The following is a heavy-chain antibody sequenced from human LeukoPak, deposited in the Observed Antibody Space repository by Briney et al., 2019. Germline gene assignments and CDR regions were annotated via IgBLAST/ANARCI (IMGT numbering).Heavy chain of an antibody. CDR3: ARGPSGWYYYYGMDV. D-gene: IGHD6-19*01. Sequence: GRSLRLSCAASGFTFSSYAMHWVRQAPGKGLEWVAVISYDGSNKYYADSVKGRFTISGDNSKNTLYLQMNSLRAEDTAVYYCARGPSGWYYYYGMDVWGQGTTVTVSS. J-gene: IGHJ6*02. CDR2: ISYDGSNK. V-gene: IGHV3-30-3*01. CDR1: GFTFSSYA.